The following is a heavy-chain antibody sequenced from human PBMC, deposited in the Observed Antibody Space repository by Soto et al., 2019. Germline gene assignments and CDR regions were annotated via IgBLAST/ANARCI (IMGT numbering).Heavy chain of an antibody. CDR2: ISYDGSNK. D-gene: IGHD6-19*01. V-gene: IGHV3-30*18. Sequence: GGSLRLSCAASGFTFSSYGMHWVRQAPGKGLEWVAVISYDGSNKYYADSVKGRFTISRDNSKNTLYLQMNSLRAEDTAVYYCAKGTSEVAGTLNYFDYWGQGNLVTVSS. CDR1: GFTFSSYG. J-gene: IGHJ4*02. CDR3: AKGTSEVAGTLNYFDY.